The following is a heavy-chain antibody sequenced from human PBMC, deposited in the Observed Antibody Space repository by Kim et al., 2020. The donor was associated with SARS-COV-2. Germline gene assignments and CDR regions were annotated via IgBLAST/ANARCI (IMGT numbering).Heavy chain of an antibody. J-gene: IGHJ3*02. CDR1: GFTFSDYY. Sequence: GGSLRLSCAASGFTFSDYYMSWIRQAPGKGLEWVSYISSSGSTTNYADSVKGRFTISRDNAKNSLYLQMNSLRAEDTAVYYCARVRKICGGAFDIWGQGTMVTVSS. CDR2: ISSSGSTT. D-gene: IGHD3-3*01. CDR3: ARVRKICGGAFDI. V-gene: IGHV3-11*01.